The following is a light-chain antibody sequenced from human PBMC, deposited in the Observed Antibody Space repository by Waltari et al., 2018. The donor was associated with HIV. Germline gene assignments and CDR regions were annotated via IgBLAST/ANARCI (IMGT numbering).Light chain of an antibody. CDR3: AAWDDSLSGYV. V-gene: IGLV1-47*01. J-gene: IGLJ1*01. CDR1: SSNIGSNY. CDR2: RNN. Sequence: QSVLTQPPSASGTPGQRVTISCSGSSSNIGSNYGYWYQQLPGTAPKLLIYRNNQRPSGVPDRCSGSNSGTSASLAISGLRSEDEADYYCAAWDDSLSGYVFGTGTKVTVL.